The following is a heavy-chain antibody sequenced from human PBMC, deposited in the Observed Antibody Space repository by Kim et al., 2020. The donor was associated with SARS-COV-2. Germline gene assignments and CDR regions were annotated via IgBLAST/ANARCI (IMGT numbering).Heavy chain of an antibody. Sequence: GGSLRLSCAASGLTFSSYGMHWVRQAPGKGLEWVSLISYDGSKEYYGDSVKGRFTISRDNSKNTLYLQMNGLKTEDTAVYHCVKGSMIRGVVPSEHYYDMDVWGQGTTVNVSS. CDR3: VKGSMIRGVVPSEHYYDMDV. J-gene: IGHJ6*02. V-gene: IGHV3-30*18. CDR2: ISYDGSKE. CDR1: GLTFSSYG. D-gene: IGHD3-10*01.